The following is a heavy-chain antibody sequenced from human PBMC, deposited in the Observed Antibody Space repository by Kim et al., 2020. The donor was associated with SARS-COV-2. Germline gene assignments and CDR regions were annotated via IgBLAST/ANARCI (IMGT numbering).Heavy chain of an antibody. D-gene: IGHD2-21*01. J-gene: IGHJ6*01. Sequence: SVKVSCKASGGTFSSYAITWVRQAPGQGPVWMGRIIPLLDIVNFAQNFQGRVTMTADKSTGTAYMELSSLRSEDTAIYYCARGGRSTTCGGCYHGIDVW. V-gene: IGHV1-69*04. CDR3: ARGGRSTTCGGCYHGIDV. CDR1: GGTFSSYA. CDR2: IIPLLDIV.